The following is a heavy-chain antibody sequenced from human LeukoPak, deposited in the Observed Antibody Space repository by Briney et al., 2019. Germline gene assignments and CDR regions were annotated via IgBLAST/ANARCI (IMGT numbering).Heavy chain of an antibody. CDR3: AKGVGESSGWL. V-gene: IGHV3-9*01. J-gene: IGHJ4*02. Sequence: GRSLRLSCAASGFTFDDYAMHWVRQAPGKGLEWVSGISWNSGSIGYADSVKGRFTIPRDNAKNSLYLQMNSLRAEDTALYYCAKGVGESSGWLWGQGTLVTVSS. CDR1: GFTFDDYA. D-gene: IGHD6-19*01. CDR2: ISWNSGSI.